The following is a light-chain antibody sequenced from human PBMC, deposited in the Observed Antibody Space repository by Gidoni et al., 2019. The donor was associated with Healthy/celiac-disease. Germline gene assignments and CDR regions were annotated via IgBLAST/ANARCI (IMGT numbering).Light chain of an antibody. CDR2: GAS. CDR1: QSVSSN. V-gene: IGKV3-15*01. CDR3: QQYNNWPPIA. Sequence: EIVMTQSPATLSVSQGERATLSCRASQSVSSNLAWYQQKPGQAPRLLIYGASTRATGIPARFSGSGSGTEFTLPISSLQSEDFAVYYCQQYNNWPPIAFGQGTRLEIK. J-gene: IGKJ5*01.